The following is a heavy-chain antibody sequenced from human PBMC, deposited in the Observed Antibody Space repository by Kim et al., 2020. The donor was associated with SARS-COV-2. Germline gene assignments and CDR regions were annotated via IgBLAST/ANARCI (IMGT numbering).Heavy chain of an antibody. CDR1: GFAFDDYA. CDR3: VKDMGFGSGWYVGFHI. V-gene: IGHV3-9*01. CDR2: MSWNGDNI. Sequence: GGSLRLSCETSGFAFDDYAMHWVRQVPGRGLEWVAGMSWNGDNIGYGGAVKGRFTISRDNTKNSLYLQMNSLRPDDTALYYCVKDMGFGSGWYVGFHIWGQGTMVNVSS. J-gene: IGHJ3*02. D-gene: IGHD6-13*01.